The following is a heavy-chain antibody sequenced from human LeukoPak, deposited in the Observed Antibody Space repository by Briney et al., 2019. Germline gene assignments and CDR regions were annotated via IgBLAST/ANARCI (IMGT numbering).Heavy chain of an antibody. V-gene: IGHV3-23*01. CDR2: ISGSGGST. CDR1: GFNFSIYS. D-gene: IGHD3-10*01. J-gene: IGHJ4*02. CDR3: AKDTLPITMVRGVMTYYFDY. Sequence: QAGGSLRLSCAASGFNFSIYSMNWVRQAPGKGLEWVSAISGSGGSTYYADSVKGRFTISRDNSKNTLYLQMNSLRAEDTAVYYCAKDTLPITMVRGVMTYYFDYWGQGTLVTVSS.